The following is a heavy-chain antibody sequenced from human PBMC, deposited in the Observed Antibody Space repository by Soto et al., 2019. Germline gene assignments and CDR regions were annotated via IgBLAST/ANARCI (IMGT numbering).Heavy chain of an antibody. D-gene: IGHD5-18*01. CDR3: ASHSYGNANYYYYGMDV. CDR1: GGTFSSYG. J-gene: IGHJ6*02. V-gene: IGHV1-69*12. CDR2: IIPIFGTA. Sequence: QVQLVQSGAEVKKPGSSVKVSCKASGGTFSSYGISWVRQAPGQGLEWMGGIIPIFGTADYAQEFQGRVTTTADESRRTAYRQMSSRTAEDTAVYYGASHSYGNANYYYYGMDVWGQGTTVTVSS.